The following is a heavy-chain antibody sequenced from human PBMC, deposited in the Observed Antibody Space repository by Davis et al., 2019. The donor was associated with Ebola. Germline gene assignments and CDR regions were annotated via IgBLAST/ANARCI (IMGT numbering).Heavy chain of an antibody. J-gene: IGHJ6*02. V-gene: IGHV3-23*01. CDR1: GFTFSSYE. Sequence: GGSLRLSCAASGFTFSSYEMNWVRQAPGKGLEWVSAISGSGGSTYYADSVKGWFTISRDNSKNTLYLQMNSLRAEDTAVYYCAKDGMTYCSGGSCYPYGMDVWGQGTTVTVSS. CDR3: AKDGMTYCSGGSCYPYGMDV. D-gene: IGHD2-15*01. CDR2: ISGSGGST.